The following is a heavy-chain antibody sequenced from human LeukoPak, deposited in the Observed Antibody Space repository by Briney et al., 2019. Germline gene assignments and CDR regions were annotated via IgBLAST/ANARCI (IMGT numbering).Heavy chain of an antibody. D-gene: IGHD3-9*01. CDR1: GFTFSSYG. V-gene: IGHV3-30*03. CDR3: ARASSGVLRYFDWSLFDP. CDR2: ISYDGSNK. Sequence: GGSLRLSCAASGFTFSSYGMHWVRQAPGKGLEWVAVISYDGSNKYYADSVKGRFTISRDNAKNSLYLQMNSLRADDTAVYYCARASSGVLRYFDWSLFDPWGQGTLVTVSS. J-gene: IGHJ5*02.